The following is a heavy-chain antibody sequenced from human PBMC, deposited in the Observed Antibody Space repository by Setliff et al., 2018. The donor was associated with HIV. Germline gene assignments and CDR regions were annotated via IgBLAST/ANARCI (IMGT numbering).Heavy chain of an antibody. CDR1: GGSISSHC. Sequence: PSETLSLTCTVSGGSISSHCWSWIRQSPGKALEWIGYIYASGSIIYNPSLKSRVTISVDKSKNQFSLKLISVTAADTAVYYCARDIWAYGLMGSWGQGTLVTVSS. D-gene: IGHD4-17*01. V-gene: IGHV4-59*11. CDR3: ARDIWAYGLMGS. CDR2: IYASGSI. J-gene: IGHJ5*02.